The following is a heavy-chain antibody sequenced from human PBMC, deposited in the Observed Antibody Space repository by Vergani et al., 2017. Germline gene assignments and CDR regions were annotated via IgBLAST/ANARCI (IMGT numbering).Heavy chain of an antibody. CDR2: ISWDGGST. CDR1: GFTFDDYA. Sequence: DVDLVESGGGFVQPGGSRRLSCAASGFTFDDYAMHWVRQAPGKGLEWVSLISWDGGSTYYADSVKGRFTISRDNSKNSLYLQMNSLRAEDTALYYCAKEGYYSSSWYANYYGMDVWGQGTTVTVSS. D-gene: IGHD6-13*01. CDR3: AKEGYYSSSWYANYYGMDV. V-gene: IGHV3-43D*03. J-gene: IGHJ6*02.